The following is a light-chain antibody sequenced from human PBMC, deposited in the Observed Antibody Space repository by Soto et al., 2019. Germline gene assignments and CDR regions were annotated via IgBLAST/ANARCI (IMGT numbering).Light chain of an antibody. Sequence: EIVMTQSPATFSVSPVERATLSCMASQSVSIKLAWYQQKPGQAPRLLIYGASTRATGIPARFSGSGSGTEFTLTISSLQSEDFAVYYCQQYNNWPPITFGQGTRLEIK. V-gene: IGKV3-15*01. CDR1: QSVSIK. CDR2: GAS. J-gene: IGKJ5*01. CDR3: QQYNNWPPIT.